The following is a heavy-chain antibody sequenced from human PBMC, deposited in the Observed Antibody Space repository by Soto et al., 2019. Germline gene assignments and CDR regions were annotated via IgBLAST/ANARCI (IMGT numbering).Heavy chain of an antibody. J-gene: IGHJ6*03. CDR1: GGTFSSYT. CDR2: IIPILGIA. D-gene: IGHD6-6*01. V-gene: IGHV1-69*02. Sequence: ASVKVSCKASGGTFSSYTISWVRQAPGQGLEWMGRIIPILGIANYAQKFQGRVTITADKSTSTAYMELSSLRSEDTAVYYCASDEQLAYYYYYMDVWGKGTTVIVSS. CDR3: ASDEQLAYYYYYMDV.